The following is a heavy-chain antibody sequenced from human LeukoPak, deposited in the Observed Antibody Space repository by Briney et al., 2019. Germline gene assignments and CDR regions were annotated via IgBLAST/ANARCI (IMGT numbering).Heavy chain of an antibody. V-gene: IGHV3-23*01. CDR1: GFNLSSYG. J-gene: IGHJ4*02. D-gene: IGHD6-13*01. CDR3: AKSPRIAAAVGY. Sequence: GGSLRLSCAASGFNLSSYGMSWVRQAPGKGLEWVSGISGSGGSTYYADSVKGRFTISRDNSKNTLYLQMNSLRAEDTAVYYCAKSPRIAAAVGYWGQGTLVTVSS. CDR2: ISGSGGST.